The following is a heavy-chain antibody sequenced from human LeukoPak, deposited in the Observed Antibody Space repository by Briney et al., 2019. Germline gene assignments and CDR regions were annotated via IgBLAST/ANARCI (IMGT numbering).Heavy chain of an antibody. J-gene: IGHJ6*04. CDR1: GYTFTSYG. CDR2: ISAYNGNT. V-gene: IGHV1-18*01. Sequence: AASVKVSCKASGYTFTSYGISWVRQAPGQGLEWMGWISAYNGNTNYAQKLQGRVTMTTDTSSSTAYMELRSLRSDDTAVYYCARVDDFWSGYTVDVWGKGTTVTVSS. D-gene: IGHD3-3*01. CDR3: ARVDDFWSGYTVDV.